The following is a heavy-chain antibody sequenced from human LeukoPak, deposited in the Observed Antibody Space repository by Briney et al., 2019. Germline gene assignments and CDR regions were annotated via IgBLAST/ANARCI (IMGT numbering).Heavy chain of an antibody. CDR1: GLTFKNAW. V-gene: IGHV3-15*01. CDR3: TTERGYSGYDN. J-gene: IGHJ4*02. CDR2: IKSKTDGGTA. D-gene: IGHD5-12*01. Sequence: PGGSLRLSCAASGLTFKNAWMSWVRQGPGKGLEWVGRIKSKTDGGTADHATAVEGRFTISRDDSKNTLYLQMNSLKTEDTAVYYCTTERGYSGYDNWGQGTLVTVSS.